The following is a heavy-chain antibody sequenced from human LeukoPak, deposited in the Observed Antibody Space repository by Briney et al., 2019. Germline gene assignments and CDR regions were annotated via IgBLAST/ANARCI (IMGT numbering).Heavy chain of an antibody. J-gene: IGHJ6*03. V-gene: IGHV1-2*02. Sequence: GASVKVSCKASGYTFTGHYIHWVRQAPGQGGEWVGWVNPKSGGTNYAQKFLDGVTMTTDMSISTAYMELIRLRSRDTAVYFCARGSSKYVFGYYMDVWGKGTSIIVSS. CDR3: ARGSSKYVFGYYMDV. CDR1: GYTFTGHY. D-gene: IGHD4-11*01. CDR2: VNPKSGGT.